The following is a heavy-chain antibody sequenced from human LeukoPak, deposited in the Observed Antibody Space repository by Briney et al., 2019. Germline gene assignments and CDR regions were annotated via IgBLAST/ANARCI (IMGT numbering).Heavy chain of an antibody. CDR3: ARVRAEGTVTTYYFDY. CDR2: INPSDGST. CDR1: GYTFTSYY. D-gene: IGHD4-17*01. J-gene: IGHJ4*02. Sequence: ASVKVSCKASGYTFTSYYMHWVRQAPGQGLEWMGIINPSDGSTSYAQKFQGRVTMTRDTSTSTVYMELSSLRSEDTAVYYCARVRAEGTVTTYYFDYWGQGTLVTVSS. V-gene: IGHV1-46*01.